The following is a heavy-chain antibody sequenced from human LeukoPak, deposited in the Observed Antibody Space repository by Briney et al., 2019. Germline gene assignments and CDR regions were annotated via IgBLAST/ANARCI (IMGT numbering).Heavy chain of an antibody. CDR2: IYYSGST. J-gene: IGHJ6*02. Sequence: SETLSLTCAVSGGSISSGGSSWSWIRQPPGKGLEWIGYIYYSGSTNYNPSLKGRVTISVDTSKNQFSLKLSSVTAADTAVYYCARDNWNYGSSMDVWGQGTTVTVSS. D-gene: IGHD1-7*01. CDR3: ARDNWNYGSSMDV. CDR1: GGSISSGGSS. V-gene: IGHV4-61*08.